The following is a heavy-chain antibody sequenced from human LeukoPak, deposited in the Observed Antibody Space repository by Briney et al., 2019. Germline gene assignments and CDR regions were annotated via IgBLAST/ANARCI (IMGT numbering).Heavy chain of an antibody. V-gene: IGHV3-30*04. CDR1: GFTFSSYA. CDR2: ISHDGSNK. J-gene: IGHJ4*02. CDR3: AKDSGSGSYFLLLDY. D-gene: IGHD3-10*01. Sequence: GGSLRLSCAASGFTFSSYAMHWVRQAPGKGLEWVAFISHDGSNKYYAGSVKGRFTISRDNSKNTLYLQMNSLRAEDTAVYYCAKDSGSGSYFLLLDYWGQGTLVTVSS.